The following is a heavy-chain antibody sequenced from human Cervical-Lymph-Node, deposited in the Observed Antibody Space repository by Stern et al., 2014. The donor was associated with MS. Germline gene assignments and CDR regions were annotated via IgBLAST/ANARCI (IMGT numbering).Heavy chain of an antibody. V-gene: IGHV1-69*01. D-gene: IGHD2-15*01. J-gene: IGHJ6*02. CDR2: IIPIFGTE. CDR1: GGTFNVYA. CDR3: ARDGRHRDNYGLDV. Sequence: QVQLVQSGAEVKKPGSSVKVSCQASGGTFNVYAINWLRQAPGQGLEWMGGIIPIFGTESYAEKFQGRVPSTADESTRTSSMQLGSLRSTDTAVYYCARDGRHRDNYGLDVWGQGTTVIVSS.